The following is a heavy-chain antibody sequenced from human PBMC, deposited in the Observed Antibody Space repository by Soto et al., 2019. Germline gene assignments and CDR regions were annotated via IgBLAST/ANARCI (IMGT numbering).Heavy chain of an antibody. D-gene: IGHD2-15*01. V-gene: IGHV3-33*01. CDR2: IWFDGSDK. CDR1: IVRVRSYG. CDR3: ASLYCSAASCYSVGAFDI. Sequence: PGWSPGLCCAACIVRVRSYGMQGVRQAPGKGLEWVALIWFDGSDKYYTESVKGRFTISRDNSKSTLYLQMNSLRAEDTAVYYCASLYCSAASCYSVGAFDIRGQGTMGTV. J-gene: IGHJ3*02.